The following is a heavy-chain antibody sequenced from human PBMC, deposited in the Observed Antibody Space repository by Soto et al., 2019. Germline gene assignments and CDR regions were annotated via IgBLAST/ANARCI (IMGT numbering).Heavy chain of an antibody. V-gene: IGHV4-4*02. CDR1: GASISSGSW. CDR3: AGQPSRISGHLY. Sequence: QVQLQESGPGQVRPSETLSLTCAVSGASISSGSWWSWVRQSPNKGLEWIGEVYHSGSSSVSPSLKSRVTISVDKSKKEFYLELSSVTAADTAVYYCAGQPSRISGHLYWGQGALVTVSS. CDR2: VYHSGSS. D-gene: IGHD1-26*01. J-gene: IGHJ4*02.